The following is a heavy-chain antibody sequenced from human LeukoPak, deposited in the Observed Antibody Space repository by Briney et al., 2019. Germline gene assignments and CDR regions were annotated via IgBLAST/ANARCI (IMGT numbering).Heavy chain of an antibody. CDR1: GYTFTSYG. J-gene: IGHJ4*02. Sequence: LEASVKVSCKASGYTFTSYGISWVRQAPGQGLEWMGWISAYNGNTNYAQKLQGRVTMTTDTSTSTAYMELRSLRSDDTAVYYCARADCSSTSCYLAIDYWGKGTLVTVSS. CDR3: ARADCSSTSCYLAIDY. V-gene: IGHV1-18*01. CDR2: ISAYNGNT. D-gene: IGHD2-2*01.